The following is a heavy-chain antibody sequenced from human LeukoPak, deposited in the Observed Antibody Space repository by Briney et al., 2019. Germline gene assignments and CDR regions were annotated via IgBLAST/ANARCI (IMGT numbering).Heavy chain of an antibody. V-gene: IGHV3-48*03. CDR1: GFTFNIYE. Sequence: GGSLRLSCAASGFTFNIYEFNWVRQAPGKGLEWVSYISTSDSTIYYADSVKGRFTISRDNAKNSLYLRMNSLRLEDMAIYYCARGDWWATTIVDLWGQGTLVTVSS. CDR3: ARGDWWATTIVDL. J-gene: IGHJ5*02. CDR2: ISTSDSTI. D-gene: IGHD1-26*01.